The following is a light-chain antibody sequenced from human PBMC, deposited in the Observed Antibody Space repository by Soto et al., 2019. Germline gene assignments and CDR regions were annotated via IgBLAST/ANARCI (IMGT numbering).Light chain of an antibody. CDR2: GIS. V-gene: IGKV3-15*01. CDR1: QSVDSN. J-gene: IGKJ5*01. CDR3: QQHSKWPIT. Sequence: EIVMTQSPGTLSLSPGETATLSCRASQSVDSNYLAWYQQKPGQAPRLLVYGISTRATDIPARFSGSGSGTEFTLTIRSLQSEDFGIYYCQQHSKWPITFGRGTRLVIK.